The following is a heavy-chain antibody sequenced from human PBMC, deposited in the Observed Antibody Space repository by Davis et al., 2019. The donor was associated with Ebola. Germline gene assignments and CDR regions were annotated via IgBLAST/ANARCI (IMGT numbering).Heavy chain of an antibody. J-gene: IGHJ6*02. CDR1: GGSISSYY. V-gene: IGHV4-59*01. Sequence: MPGGSLRLSCTVSGGSISSYYWTWIRQPPGKGLEWIGYIYYSGSTNYSPSLKSRVTISLDTSKNQFSLKLSSVTAADTAVYYCARRLYYYGMDLWGQGTTVTVSS. CDR3: ARRLYYYGMDL. CDR2: IYYSGST.